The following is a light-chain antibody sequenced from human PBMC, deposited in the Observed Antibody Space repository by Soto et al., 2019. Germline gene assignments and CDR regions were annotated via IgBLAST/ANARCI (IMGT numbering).Light chain of an antibody. V-gene: IGKV1-17*01. CDR3: LQHNSYPLT. CDR2: AAS. CDR1: QGIRKD. J-gene: IGKJ4*01. Sequence: DTQMTQSPSSLSASVGDRVTITCRASQGIRKDLGSYQQKPGKAPKRLIYAASSLQSGVPSRFSGSGSGTEFTLTISSLQPEDFATYYCLQHNSYPLTFGGGTKVEIK.